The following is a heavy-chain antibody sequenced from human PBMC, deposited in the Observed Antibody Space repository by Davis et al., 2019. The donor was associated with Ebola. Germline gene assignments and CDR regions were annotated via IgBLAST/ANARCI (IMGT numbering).Heavy chain of an antibody. J-gene: IGHJ4*02. CDR1: GHTFTGYY. D-gene: IGHD4-17*01. Sequence: ASVKVSCKASGHTFTGYYMHWVRQAPGQGLEWTGWINTYSGGTKYAQKFQGRVTMARDTSINRAYMELSRLRSDDTAVYYCATVGTSVTAFDHWGQGTLVTVSS. CDR2: INTYSGGT. V-gene: IGHV1-2*02. CDR3: ATVGTSVTAFDH.